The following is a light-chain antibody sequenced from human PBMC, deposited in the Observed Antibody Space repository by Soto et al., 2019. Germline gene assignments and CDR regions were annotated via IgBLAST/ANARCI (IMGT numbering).Light chain of an antibody. Sequence: QSALTQPPSASGSPGQSVAISCTGTGSDVGGYDYVSWYQQHPGKAPKLMIYEVTKRPSGVPDRFSGSKSGNTASLTVSGLQSEDEAHYYCASYTGSNTRIFGGGTKLTVL. CDR3: ASYTGSNTRI. J-gene: IGLJ2*01. CDR1: GSDVGGYDY. CDR2: EVT. V-gene: IGLV2-8*01.